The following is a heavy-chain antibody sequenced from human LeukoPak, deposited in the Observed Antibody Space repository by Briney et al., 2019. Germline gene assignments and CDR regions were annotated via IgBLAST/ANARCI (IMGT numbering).Heavy chain of an antibody. D-gene: IGHD2-8*01. CDR2: IYYSGST. Sequence: SETLSLTCTVSGGSISSYYWSWIRHPPGKGLERIGYIYYSGSTNYNPSLKSRVTISVDMSKNQFSLKLSSVTAADTAVYYCARQGGYCTNGVCYTPLWGQETLVTVSS. J-gene: IGHJ4*02. CDR3: ARQGGYCTNGVCYTPL. V-gene: IGHV4-59*01. CDR1: GGSISSYY.